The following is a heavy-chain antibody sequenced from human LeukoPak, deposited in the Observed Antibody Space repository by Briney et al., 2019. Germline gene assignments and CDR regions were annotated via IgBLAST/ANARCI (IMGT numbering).Heavy chain of an antibody. J-gene: IGHJ4*02. Sequence: GAPVKVSCKASAYTFTSYGISWVRQAPGQGLEWMGSINTYNGNTNYAQKLQGRVTMTTDTSTSTAYMELRSLRSDDTAAYYCASSPGGNYHKIGMFDYWGQGTLVTVSS. CDR3: ASSPGGNYHKIGMFDY. CDR2: INTYNGNT. V-gene: IGHV1-18*01. CDR1: AYTFTSYG. D-gene: IGHD4-11*01.